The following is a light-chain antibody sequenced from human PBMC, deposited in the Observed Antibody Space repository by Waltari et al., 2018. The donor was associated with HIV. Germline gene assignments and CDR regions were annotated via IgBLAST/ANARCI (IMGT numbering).Light chain of an antibody. CDR2: DTY. CDR3: ATCDNSLSIGV. Sequence: QSVLTQPPSVSAAPGQKVTISCSGSSSDIGSYSVSWYQQFPGTAPRRLIFDTYKRPSGIPDRSSASKSGTSATLDITGLQTGDEADYYCATCDNSLSIGVFGGGTKLTVL. CDR1: SSDIGSYS. V-gene: IGLV1-51*01. J-gene: IGLJ3*02.